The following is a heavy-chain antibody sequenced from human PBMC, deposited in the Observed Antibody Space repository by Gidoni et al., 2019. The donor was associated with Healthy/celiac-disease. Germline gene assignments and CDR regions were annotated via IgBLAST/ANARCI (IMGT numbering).Heavy chain of an antibody. D-gene: IGHD2-21*02. Sequence: QVQLVQSGAEVKKPGSSVKVSCKASGGTFSSYAISWVRQAPGQGLEWMGGIIPIFGTANYAQKFQGRVTITADKSTSTAYMELSSLRSEDTAVYYCAGSHPSYCGGDCYPNWFDPWGQGTLVTVSS. V-gene: IGHV1-69*06. CDR2: IIPIFGTA. CDR1: GGTFSSYA. CDR3: AGSHPSYCGGDCYPNWFDP. J-gene: IGHJ5*02.